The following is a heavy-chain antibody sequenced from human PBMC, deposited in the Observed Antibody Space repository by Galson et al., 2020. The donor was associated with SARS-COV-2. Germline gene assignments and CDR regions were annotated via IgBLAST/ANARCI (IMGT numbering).Heavy chain of an antibody. CDR3: ARESVSDRSGWRWGEY. CDR2: NNTYTGDK. J-gene: IGHJ4*02. D-gene: IGHD3-16*01. Sequence: ASVKVSCKASGYTFAAYGISWVRQAPGQGPEWMGNNTYTGDKKYEQKFQGRVTMTKDTSTSTAYMELRSLSSDDTATYYCARESVSDRSGWRWGEYWGQGTLVTVSS. V-gene: IGHV1-18*01. CDR1: GYTFAAYG.